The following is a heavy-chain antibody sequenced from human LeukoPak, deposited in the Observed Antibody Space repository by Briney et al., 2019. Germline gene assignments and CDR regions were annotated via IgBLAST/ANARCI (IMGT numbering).Heavy chain of an antibody. Sequence: GGSLRLSCAPSGFTFSSYWMHWVRQAPGKGRVWVSRINTDGSTTNYADSVKGRFTISRDNAKNSLYLQMNSLRAEDTAVYYCARDGLSYYYMDVWGKGTTVTVSS. V-gene: IGHV3-74*01. CDR1: GFTFSSYW. J-gene: IGHJ6*03. CDR2: INTDGSTT. CDR3: ARDGLSYYYMDV.